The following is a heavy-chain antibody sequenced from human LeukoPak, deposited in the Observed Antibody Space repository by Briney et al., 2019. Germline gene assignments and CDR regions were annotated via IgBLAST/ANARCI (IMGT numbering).Heavy chain of an antibody. Sequence: SETLSLTCAVSGGSISSSNWWSWVRQPPGKGLEWIGEIYHSGSTNYNPSLKSRVTISVDTSKNQFSLKLSSVTAADTAVYYCARVRSGDSVDGWSFDLWGRGTLVSVSS. V-gene: IGHV4-4*02. CDR1: GGSISSSNW. D-gene: IGHD7-27*01. CDR3: ARVRSGDSVDGWSFDL. CDR2: IYHSGST. J-gene: IGHJ2*01.